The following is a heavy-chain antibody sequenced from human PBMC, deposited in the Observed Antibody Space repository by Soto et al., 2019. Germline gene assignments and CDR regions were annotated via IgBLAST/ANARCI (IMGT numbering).Heavy chain of an antibody. Sequence: QVQLVESGGGVVQPGRSLRLSCAASGFTFSSYGMHWVRQAPGKGLEWVAVISYDGSNKYYADSVKGRFTISRDNSKNTLYLQMNSLRAEDKAVYYCWRGSGYYSYYYYYGMDVWGQGTTVTVSS. CDR2: ISYDGSNK. CDR1: GFTFSSYG. J-gene: IGHJ6*02. D-gene: IGHD3-22*01. V-gene: IGHV3-30*03. CDR3: WRGSGYYSYYYYYGMDV.